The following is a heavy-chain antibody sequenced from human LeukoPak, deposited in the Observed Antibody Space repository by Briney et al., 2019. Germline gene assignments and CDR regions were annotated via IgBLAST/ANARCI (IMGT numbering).Heavy chain of an antibody. CDR2: IYYSGST. J-gene: IGHJ4*02. D-gene: IGHD3-10*01. Sequence: KASETLSLTCTASGGSISSYYWSWIRRPPGKGLEWIGYIYYSGSTNYNPSLKSRVTISVDTSKNQFSLKLSSVTAADTAVYYCARRSSGYFDYWGQGTLVTVSS. V-gene: IGHV4-59*08. CDR3: ARRSSGYFDY. CDR1: GGSISSYY.